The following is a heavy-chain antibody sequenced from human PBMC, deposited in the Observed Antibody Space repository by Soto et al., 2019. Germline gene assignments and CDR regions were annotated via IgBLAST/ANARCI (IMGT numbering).Heavy chain of an antibody. Sequence: QVQLQESGPGPVKPSQTLSLTCTVSGESISSGGYYWSWIRQHRGKGLEWIGYIYDIGSAYYNPSLKSRVSISMDTSKNQFAMRLSSVTAADTAVYYCARASSSSSAIDYWGQGTLITVSS. CDR3: ARASSSSSAIDY. J-gene: IGHJ4*02. V-gene: IGHV4-31*03. CDR2: IYDIGSA. CDR1: GESISSGGYY. D-gene: IGHD6-6*01.